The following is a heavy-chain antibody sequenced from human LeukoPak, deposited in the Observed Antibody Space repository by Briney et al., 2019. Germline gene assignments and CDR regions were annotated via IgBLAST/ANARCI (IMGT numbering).Heavy chain of an antibody. V-gene: IGHV4-59*01. D-gene: IGHD5-24*01. Sequence: SETLSLTCAVYGGSFSSYYWSWIRQPPGKGLEWIGYIYYSGSTNYNPSLKSRVTISVDTSKNQFSLKLSSVTAADTAVYYCARGGRWLQLSRAFDIWGQGTMVTVSS. J-gene: IGHJ3*02. CDR3: ARGGRWLQLSRAFDI. CDR1: GGSFSSYY. CDR2: IYYSGST.